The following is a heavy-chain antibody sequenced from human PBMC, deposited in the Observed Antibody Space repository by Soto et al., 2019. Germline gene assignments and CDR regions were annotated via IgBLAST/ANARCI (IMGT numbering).Heavy chain of an antibody. J-gene: IGHJ5*02. CDR3: ARLHCDSPNCVPLDP. CDR1: GYSISSSNW. D-gene: IGHD2-2*01. V-gene: IGHV4-28*01. Sequence: SETLSLTCAVSGYSISSSNWWGWIRQPPGKGLEWIGYIYYSGTTYYNPSLKSRVTMSVDTSKKQLSLRLRSVTAADTAVYYCARLHCDSPNCVPLDPWGQGTLVTVSS. CDR2: IYYSGTT.